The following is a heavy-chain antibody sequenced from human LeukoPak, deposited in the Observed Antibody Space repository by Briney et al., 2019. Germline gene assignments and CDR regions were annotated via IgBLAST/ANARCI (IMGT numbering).Heavy chain of an antibody. J-gene: IGHJ6*02. V-gene: IGHV3-23*01. CDR2: ISSSGGST. CDR1: GFTFSSYA. CDR3: AKTEAYYYYYYGMDV. Sequence: GGPLRLSCAASGFTFSSYAMSWVRQAPGKGLEWVSAISSSGGSTYYADSVKGRFTISRDNSKNTLYLQMNSLRAGDTAVYYCAKTEAYYYYYYGMDVWGQGTTVTVSS.